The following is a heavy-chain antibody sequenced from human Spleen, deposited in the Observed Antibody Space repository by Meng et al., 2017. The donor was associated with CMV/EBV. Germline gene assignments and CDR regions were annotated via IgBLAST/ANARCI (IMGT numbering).Heavy chain of an antibody. CDR1: GYTFTGYY. CDR3: ARSSGLDY. J-gene: IGHJ4*02. D-gene: IGHD6-19*01. V-gene: IGHV1-2*02. CDR2: INPDSGGT. Sequence: ASVKVSCKASGYTFTGYYIYWVRQAPGQGLEWMGWINPDSGGTNYAQNFQGRVTMTRDTSTSTAYMELSRLRSDDTAVYYCARSSGLDYWGQGTLVTVSS.